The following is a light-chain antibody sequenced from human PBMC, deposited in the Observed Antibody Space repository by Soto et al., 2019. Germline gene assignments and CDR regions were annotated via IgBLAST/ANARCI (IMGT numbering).Light chain of an antibody. V-gene: IGKV1-9*01. J-gene: IGKJ5*01. CDR1: QGISSY. Sequence: DIQLTQSPSFLSASVGDTVTITCRASQGISSYLAWYQQKPGKAPNLLIHTASTLQSGVPSRFSGSGPGTEFTHTIGSLQPEDFASYYCQQRNSYPITFGQGTRLEIK. CDR3: QQRNSYPIT. CDR2: TAS.